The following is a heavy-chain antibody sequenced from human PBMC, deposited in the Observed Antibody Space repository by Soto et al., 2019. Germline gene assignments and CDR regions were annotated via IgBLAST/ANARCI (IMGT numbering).Heavy chain of an antibody. CDR3: ARQRTTVVTPFDY. J-gene: IGHJ4*02. CDR2: IYYSGRT. Sequence: SETLSLTCIVSGESISSSSYYWGWIRQPPGKGLEWIGSIYYSGRTYYNPSFKSRVTISIDTSKNQFSLKLSSVTATDTAVYYCARQRTTVVTPFDYWGQGTLVTVSS. D-gene: IGHD2-21*02. V-gene: IGHV4-39*01. CDR1: GESISSSSYY.